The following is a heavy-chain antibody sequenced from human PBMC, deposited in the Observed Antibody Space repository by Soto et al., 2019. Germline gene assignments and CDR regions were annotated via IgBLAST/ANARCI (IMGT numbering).Heavy chain of an antibody. J-gene: IGHJ4*02. CDR3: ARETGLGVEAAGSFDS. CDR2: ISYDGRTK. CDR1: GFTFSNYP. V-gene: IGHV3-30*04. D-gene: IGHD6-13*01. Sequence: QVQLVESGGGVVQPGKSLRLSCAASGFTFSNYPMNWVRQAPGKGLEWMSVISYDGRTKHYADSVKGRFTISRDNSKTTLYLQMKRLRAEDTAVYYCARETGLGVEAAGSFDSWGQGARVTVSS.